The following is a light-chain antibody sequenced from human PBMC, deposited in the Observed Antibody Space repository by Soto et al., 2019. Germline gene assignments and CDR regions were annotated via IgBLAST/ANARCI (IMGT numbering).Light chain of an antibody. J-gene: IGKJ1*01. CDR1: QSISSN. Sequence: EIVLTQSPAALSVSPGESATLSCRASQSISSNLAWYQQKPGQAPRLLIYGASSRATGIPARFSGSGSGTEFTLTITSLQSEDFAVYYCQQYNSWPRTFGQGTKVDI. CDR2: GAS. V-gene: IGKV3-15*01. CDR3: QQYNSWPRT.